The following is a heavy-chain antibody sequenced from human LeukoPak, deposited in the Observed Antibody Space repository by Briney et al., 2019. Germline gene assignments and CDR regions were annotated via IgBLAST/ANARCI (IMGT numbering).Heavy chain of an antibody. CDR2: INPNSGGT. V-gene: IGHV1-2*02. Sequence: GASVKVSCKSSGYTFTGYYMHWVRQAPAQGLEWMGWINPNSGGTNYAQKFQGRVTMTRDTSISTAYMELSRLRSDDTAVYYCARDYSSSRFDYWGQGTLVTVSS. D-gene: IGHD6-13*01. CDR3: ARDYSSSRFDY. CDR1: GYTFTGYY. J-gene: IGHJ4*02.